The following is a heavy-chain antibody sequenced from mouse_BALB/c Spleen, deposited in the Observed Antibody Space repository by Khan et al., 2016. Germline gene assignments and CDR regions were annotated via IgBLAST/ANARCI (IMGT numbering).Heavy chain of an antibody. CDR3: ARDGYYPYAMDY. V-gene: IGHV7-3*02. Sequence: EVELVESGGDLVQPGGSLRLSCATSGFTFTDYYMSWVRQPPGKALEWLGFIRNKANGYTTEYSASVKGRFTISRDNSQSILYLQMNTLRAEDSATYYGARDGYYPYAMDYWGQGTSVTVSS. D-gene: IGHD2-3*01. CDR2: IRNKANGYTT. J-gene: IGHJ4*01. CDR1: GFTFTDYY.